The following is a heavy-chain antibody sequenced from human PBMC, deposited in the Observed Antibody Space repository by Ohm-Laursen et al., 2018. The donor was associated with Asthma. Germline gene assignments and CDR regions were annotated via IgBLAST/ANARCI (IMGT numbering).Heavy chain of an antibody. D-gene: IGHD6-13*01. V-gene: IGHV4-31*03. J-gene: IGHJ4*02. CDR3: AREGSSSWNDFFDY. Sequence: PSNTLSLTCTVSGDSISRSGYYWSWIRQHPGKGLEWIGYIYYSGITYYNPSLKSRVSISVDTSKNQFSLRLNSVTAADTAVYYCAREGSSSWNDFFDYWGQGTLVTVSS. CDR1: GDSISRSGYY. CDR2: IYYSGIT.